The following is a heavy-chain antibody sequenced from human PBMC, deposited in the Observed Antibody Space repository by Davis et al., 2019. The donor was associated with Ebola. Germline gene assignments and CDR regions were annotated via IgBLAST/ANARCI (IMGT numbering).Heavy chain of an antibody. J-gene: IGHJ4*02. V-gene: IGHV1-2*06. CDR3: ATLSIAARPVDY. Sequence: ASVKVSCKASGYTFTGYYMHWVRQAPGQGLEWMGRINPNSGGTNYAQKFQGRVTMTRDTSISTAYMELSRLRSDDTAVYYCATLSIAARPVDYWGQGTLVTVSS. CDR2: INPNSGGT. D-gene: IGHD6-6*01. CDR1: GYTFTGYY.